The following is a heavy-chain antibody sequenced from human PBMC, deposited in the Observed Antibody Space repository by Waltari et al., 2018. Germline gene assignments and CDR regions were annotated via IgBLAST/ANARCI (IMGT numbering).Heavy chain of an antibody. CDR3: ARDRGYCGGDCYKNLDS. J-gene: IGHJ4*02. V-gene: IGHV3-7*01. D-gene: IGHD2-21*01. Sequence: EVQLVESGGGLVQPGGSLRLSCAAFGFTFSDYWMTWVRQAPGKGLEWVAKIKKEVGEKYYVDSVKGRFTVSRDNAKNSLYLQMSSLRAEDTAVYYCARDRGYCGGDCYKNLDSWGQGTLVAVSS. CDR1: GFTFSDYW. CDR2: IKKEVGEK.